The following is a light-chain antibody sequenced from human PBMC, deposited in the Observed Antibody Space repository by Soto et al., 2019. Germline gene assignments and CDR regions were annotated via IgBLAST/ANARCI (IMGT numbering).Light chain of an antibody. CDR1: SSDVGDYNL. CDR3: LTYAGSNTLRV. CDR2: EVT. V-gene: IGLV2-23*02. Sequence: QSVLTQPASVSGSPGQSITISCTGTSSDVGDYNLVSWYQQHPDKAPKLMIYEVTKRPSGVSNRFSGSKSGNTASLTISGLQAEDEADYYCLTYAGSNTLRVFGGGTKLTVL. J-gene: IGLJ2*01.